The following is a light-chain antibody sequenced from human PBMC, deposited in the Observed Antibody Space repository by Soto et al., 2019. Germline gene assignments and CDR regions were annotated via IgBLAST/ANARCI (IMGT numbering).Light chain of an antibody. V-gene: IGKV1-5*03. J-gene: IGKJ1*01. CDR2: EAS. CDR3: HQYNSYPWT. Sequence: DIQMTQSPSTLSASVGDRVTITCRASQTVNSWLAWYQQRPGKAPKLLIYEASSLESGVPSRFSGSGSGTEFTLTISSLQPDDFVTYYCHQYNSYPWTFGQGTKVEIK. CDR1: QTVNSW.